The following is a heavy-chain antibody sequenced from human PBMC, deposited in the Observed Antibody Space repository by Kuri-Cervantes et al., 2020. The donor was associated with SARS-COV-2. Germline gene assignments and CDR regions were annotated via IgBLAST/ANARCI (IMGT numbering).Heavy chain of an antibody. CDR3: ARTMSPGYSSGWVDY. Sequence: SGPTLVKPTQTLTLTCTFSGFSLSTSGMRVSWIRQPPGKALEWLARIDWDDDKFYSTSLKTRLTISKDTSKNQVVLTMTNMDPMDTATYYCARTMSPGYSSGWVDYWGQGTLVTVSS. V-gene: IGHV2-70*04. J-gene: IGHJ4*02. CDR1: GFSLSTSGMR. D-gene: IGHD6-19*01. CDR2: IDWDDDK.